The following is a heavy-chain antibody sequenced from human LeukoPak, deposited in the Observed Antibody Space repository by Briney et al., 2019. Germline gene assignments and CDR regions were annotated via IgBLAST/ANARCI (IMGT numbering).Heavy chain of an antibody. CDR2: ISGSGGST. CDR1: GFIFSNYA. Sequence: GGSLRLSCAASGFIFSNYAMSWVRQAPGKGLGWVSVISGSGGSTYYADSVKGRFTISRDNSKNTLYLQMNSLRAEDTAVYYCAKDRGNNAPGVRFDPWGQGTLVTVSS. CDR3: AKDRGNNAPGVRFDP. D-gene: IGHD1/OR15-1a*01. J-gene: IGHJ5*02. V-gene: IGHV3-23*01.